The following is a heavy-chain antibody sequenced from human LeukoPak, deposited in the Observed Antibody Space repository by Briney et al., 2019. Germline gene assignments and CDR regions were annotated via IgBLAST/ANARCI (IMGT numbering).Heavy chain of an antibody. CDR3: AREGGHCSSTSCYTRQGGFDY. CDR1: GVSISSYY. CDR2: ISTSGST. Sequence: SETLSLTCTVSGVSISSYYWSWIRQPAGKGLEWIRRISTSGSTNYNPSLKSRVTMSVDTSKNQFSLNVSSVTAADTAVYYCAREGGHCSSTSCYTRQGGFDYWAREPWSPSPQ. V-gene: IGHV4-4*07. J-gene: IGHJ4*02. D-gene: IGHD2-2*02.